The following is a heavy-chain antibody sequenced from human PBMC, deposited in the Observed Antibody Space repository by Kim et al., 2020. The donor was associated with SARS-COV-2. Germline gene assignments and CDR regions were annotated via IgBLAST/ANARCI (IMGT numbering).Heavy chain of an antibody. D-gene: IGHD6-19*01. Sequence: ADSGKGRFTISRDNSKNTLYLQMNSLRAEDTAVYYCAKGRDSSGPYYFDYWGQGTLVTVSS. CDR3: AKGRDSSGPYYFDY. J-gene: IGHJ4*02. V-gene: IGHV3-23*01.